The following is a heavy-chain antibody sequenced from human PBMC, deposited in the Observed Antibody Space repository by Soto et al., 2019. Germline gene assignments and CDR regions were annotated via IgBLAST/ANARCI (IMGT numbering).Heavy chain of an antibody. CDR3: AKSYLWRKYELYYFDY. V-gene: IGHV3-9*01. CDR1: GFRLGDYA. D-gene: IGHD2-8*01. CDR2: ISWNNGSI. J-gene: IGHJ4*02. Sequence: AGGALRLSCGASGFRLGDYAIHLVRQAPGKGLEWVSGISWNNGSIGYADSVKGRFTISRDNAKNSLYLQMNSLRVEDTALYYCAKSYLWRKYELYYFDYWGQGTRVTVSS.